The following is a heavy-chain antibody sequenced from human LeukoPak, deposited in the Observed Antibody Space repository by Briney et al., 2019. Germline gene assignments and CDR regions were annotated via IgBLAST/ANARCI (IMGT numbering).Heavy chain of an antibody. CDR3: AEDSSMVTTRAPYYYYYLDV. V-gene: IGHV1-69*13. J-gene: IGHJ6*02. CDR1: GGTFTNYA. Sequence: ASVKVSCKASGGTFTNYAISWVRQTSGQGLEWMGGIIPLLGTPNYAQKFQGRVTITADDSTSTAYMELTSLRSEDTAVYYCAEDSSMVTTRAPYYYYYLDVWGQGTTVTVSS. CDR2: IIPLLGTP. D-gene: IGHD4-17*01.